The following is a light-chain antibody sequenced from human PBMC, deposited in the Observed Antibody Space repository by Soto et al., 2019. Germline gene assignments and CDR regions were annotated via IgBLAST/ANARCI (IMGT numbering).Light chain of an antibody. CDR2: GAS. CDR3: QQYNNWPRT. Sequence: EIVLTQSPGTLSLSPGERATLSCRASQSVISSYLAWYQQKPGQAPSLLIYGASTRATGIPARFSGSGSGTDFTLTISSLQSEDFAVYYCQQYNNWPRTFGQGTKWIS. J-gene: IGKJ1*01. CDR1: QSVISSY. V-gene: IGKV3-15*01.